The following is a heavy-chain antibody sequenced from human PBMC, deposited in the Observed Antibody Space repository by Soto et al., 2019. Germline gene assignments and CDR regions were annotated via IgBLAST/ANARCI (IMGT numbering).Heavy chain of an antibody. CDR1: GFTFSSYA. CDR3: AKALNYIWGSYRLFDY. Sequence: GSLRLSCAASGFTFSSYAMSWVRQAPGKGLEWVSAISGSGGSTYYADSVKGRFTISRDNSKNTLYLQMNSLRAEDTAVYYCAKALNYIWGSYRLFDYWGQGTLVTVSS. V-gene: IGHV3-23*01. CDR2: ISGSGGST. J-gene: IGHJ4*02. D-gene: IGHD3-16*02.